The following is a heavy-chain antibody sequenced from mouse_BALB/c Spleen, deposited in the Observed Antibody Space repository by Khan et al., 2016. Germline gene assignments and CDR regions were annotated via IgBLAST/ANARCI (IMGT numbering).Heavy chain of an antibody. CDR1: GFTFSSYW. CDR3: TVGAFDY. V-gene: IGHV6-3*01. CDR2: IRLKSDNYAT. J-gene: IGHJ2*01. Sequence: EVKLEVSGGGLVQPGGSMKLSCVASGFTFSSYWMSWVRQSPEKGLEWVADIRLKSDNYATNYAESVKGKFIISRDDSKSRLNLQMNSLRPEDTGIYYCTVGAFDYWGQGTTLTVSS.